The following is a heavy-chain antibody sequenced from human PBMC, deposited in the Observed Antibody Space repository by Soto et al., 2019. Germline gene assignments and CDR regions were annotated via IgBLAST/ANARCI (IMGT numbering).Heavy chain of an antibody. D-gene: IGHD3-22*01. CDR3: ARALVGYYYDSSVSYYAFDI. CDR1: GGTFSSYA. Sequence: QVQLVQSGAEVKKPGSSVKVSCKASGGTFSSYAISWVRQAPGQGLAWMGGIIPIFGTANYAQKFQGRVTLTADEATSTAYMELSSLRSEDTAVYYCARALVGYYYDSSVSYYAFDIWGQGTMVTVSS. V-gene: IGHV1-69*01. CDR2: IIPIFGTA. J-gene: IGHJ3*02.